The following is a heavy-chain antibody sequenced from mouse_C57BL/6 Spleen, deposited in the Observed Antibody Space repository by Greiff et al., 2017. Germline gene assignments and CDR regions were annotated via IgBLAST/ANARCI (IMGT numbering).Heavy chain of an antibody. Sequence: QVQLQQSGAELVRPGSSVKLSCKASGYTFTSYSMHWVKQRPIQSLEWIGNIDPSDSETHYNQKFKDKATLTVDKSSSTAYMQLSSLTSVDSAVSYCARAPSQGYAMDYWGQGTSVTVSS. V-gene: IGHV1-52*01. D-gene: IGHD3-1*01. CDR2: IDPSDSET. CDR3: ARAPSQGYAMDY. J-gene: IGHJ4*01. CDR1: GYTFTSYS.